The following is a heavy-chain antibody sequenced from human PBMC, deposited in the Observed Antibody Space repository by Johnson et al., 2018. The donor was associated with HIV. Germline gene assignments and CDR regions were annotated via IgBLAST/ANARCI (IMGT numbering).Heavy chain of an antibody. D-gene: IGHD4-17*01. J-gene: IGHJ3*02. V-gene: IGHV3-30-3*01. CDR3: AKDQGHDYGDYVLYAFDI. CDR1: GFTFSSYA. Sequence: QVQLVESGGGLVQPGGSLRLSCAASGFTFSSYAMHWVRQAPGKGLEWVAVISYDGSNKYYADSVKGRFTIPRDNSKNTLYLQMNSLRAEDTAVYYCAKDQGHDYGDYVLYAFDIWGQGTMVTVSS. CDR2: ISYDGSNK.